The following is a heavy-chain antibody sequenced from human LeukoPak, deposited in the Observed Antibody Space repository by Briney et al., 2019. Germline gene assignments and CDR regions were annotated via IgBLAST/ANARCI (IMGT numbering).Heavy chain of an antibody. V-gene: IGHV1-2*02. CDR3: ATTSPNYDILTGYSGVWAFDI. CDR2: INPNSGGT. D-gene: IGHD3-9*01. Sequence: ASVKVSCKASGYTFTGYYTHWVRQAPGQGLEWMGWINPNSGGTNYAQKFQGRVTMTEDTSTDTAYMELSSLRSEDTAVYYCATTSPNYDILTGYSGVWAFDIWGQGTMVTVSS. J-gene: IGHJ3*02. CDR1: GYTFTGYY.